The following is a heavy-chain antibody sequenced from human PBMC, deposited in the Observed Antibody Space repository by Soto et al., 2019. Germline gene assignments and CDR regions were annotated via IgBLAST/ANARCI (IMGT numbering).Heavy chain of an antibody. CDR2: IYSGGST. J-gene: IGHJ4*02. D-gene: IGHD2-15*01. V-gene: IGHV3-53*04. CDR1: GFTVSSNY. CDR3: ARERYCSGGSCYRSYYFDY. Sequence: GGSLRLSCAASGFTVSSNYMSWVRQAPGKGLEWVSVIYSGGSTYYADSVKGRFTISRHNSKNTLYLQMNSLRAEDTAVYYCARERYCSGGSCYRSYYFDYWGQGTLVTVSS.